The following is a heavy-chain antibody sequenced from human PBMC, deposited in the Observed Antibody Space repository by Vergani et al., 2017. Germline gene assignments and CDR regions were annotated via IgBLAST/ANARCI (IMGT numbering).Heavy chain of an antibody. V-gene: IGHV3-23*01. Sequence: EVQLLESGGGLVQPGGSLRLSCAASGFTFSSYAMSWVRQAPGKGLEWVSAISGSGGSTYYADSVKGRFTISRDHSKNTLYLQMNSLRAEDTAVYYCAVPQKGYYDSSGYPFDYWGQGTLVTVSS. CDR2: ISGSGGST. D-gene: IGHD3-22*01. J-gene: IGHJ4*02. CDR1: GFTFSSYA. CDR3: AVPQKGYYDSSGYPFDY.